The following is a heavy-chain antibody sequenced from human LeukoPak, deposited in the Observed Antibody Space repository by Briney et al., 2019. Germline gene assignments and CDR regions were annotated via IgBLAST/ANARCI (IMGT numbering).Heavy chain of an antibody. V-gene: IGHV1-69*04. CDR3: AKQPDHVEIYYYYGMDV. J-gene: IGHJ6*02. D-gene: IGHD5-12*01. CDR2: IIPILGIA. Sequence: GASVKVSCKASGGTFSSYAISWVRQAPGQGLEWMGRIIPILGIANYAQKFQGRVTITADKSTSTAYMELSSLRSEDTAVYYCAKQPDHVEIYYYYGMDVWGQGTTVTVSS. CDR1: GGTFSSYA.